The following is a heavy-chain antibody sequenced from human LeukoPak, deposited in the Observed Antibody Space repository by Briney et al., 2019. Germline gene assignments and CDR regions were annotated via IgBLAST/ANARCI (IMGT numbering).Heavy chain of an antibody. D-gene: IGHD5-18*01. Sequence: GASVKVSCKDSGYTYTSYVINWVRQATGQGLEWMGWMNPNSGNTGYAQTFQGRVTITRNTSISTAYMELSSLRAEAAAVYYCARRGTAMGFDYYYYYYMDVWGKGTTVTVSS. CDR2: MNPNSGNT. V-gene: IGHV1-8*03. J-gene: IGHJ6*03. CDR1: GYTYTSYV. CDR3: ARRGTAMGFDYYYYYYMDV.